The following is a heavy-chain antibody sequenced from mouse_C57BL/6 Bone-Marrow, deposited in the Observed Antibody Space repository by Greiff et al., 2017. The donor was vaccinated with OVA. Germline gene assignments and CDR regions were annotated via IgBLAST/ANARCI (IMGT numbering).Heavy chain of an antibody. CDR3: ARDRPLYGSSYGWYFDV. V-gene: IGHV3-6*01. CDR1: GYSITSGYY. CDR2: ISYDGSN. J-gene: IGHJ1*03. Sequence: EVKLMESGPGLVKPSQSLSLTCSVTGYSITSGYYWNWIRQFPGNKLEWMGYISYDGSNNYNPSLKNRISITRDTSKNQFFLKLNSVTTEDTATYYCARDRPLYGSSYGWYFDVWGTGTTVTVSS. D-gene: IGHD1-1*01.